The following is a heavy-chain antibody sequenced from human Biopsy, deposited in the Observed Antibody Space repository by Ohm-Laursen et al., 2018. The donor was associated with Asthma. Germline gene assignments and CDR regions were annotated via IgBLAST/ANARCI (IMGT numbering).Heavy chain of an antibody. V-gene: IGHV3-30*18. CDR3: AKGHGDYVFPYFQH. Sequence: SLRLPCTASGFTFSSFGIHWVRQAPGKGLEWVAVISYDGSDKYYADSVKGRFTISRDNSKNTLYLQMNSLRAEDTAVYYCAKGHGDYVFPYFQHWGQGTLVTVSS. D-gene: IGHD4-17*01. CDR2: ISYDGSDK. CDR1: GFTFSSFG. J-gene: IGHJ1*01.